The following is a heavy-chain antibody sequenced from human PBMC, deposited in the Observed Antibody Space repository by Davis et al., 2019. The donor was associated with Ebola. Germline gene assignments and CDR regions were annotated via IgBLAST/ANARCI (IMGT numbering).Heavy chain of an antibody. CDR3: ARGAHGVTTRHFDY. J-gene: IGHJ4*02. D-gene: IGHD4-17*01. CDR1: GSTFYRYE. V-gene: IGHV3-48*03. Sequence: PGGPLRPSFAAPGSTFYRYEMNWVRQAPGKGLEWVAYIGNRGVTIYYADSVKGRLNISRDNAKNSLYLQMNSLRVEDTAVYYCARGAHGVTTRHFDYWGQGTLVTGSS. CDR2: IGNRGVTI.